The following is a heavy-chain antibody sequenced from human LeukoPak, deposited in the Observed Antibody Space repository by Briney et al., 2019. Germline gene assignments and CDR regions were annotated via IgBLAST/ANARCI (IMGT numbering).Heavy chain of an antibody. CDR2: IYSGDSDT. Sequence: GESLKISCKGSGYSFTRYWIAWVRQMPGKGLEWMGIIYSGDSDTKYSPSFQGHVIFSADKSISTAYLEWSSLKASDTAMYYCASQGASGPLDYWGQGTVVTVSS. J-gene: IGHJ4*02. CDR1: GYSFTRYW. V-gene: IGHV5-51*01. CDR3: ASQGASGPLDY.